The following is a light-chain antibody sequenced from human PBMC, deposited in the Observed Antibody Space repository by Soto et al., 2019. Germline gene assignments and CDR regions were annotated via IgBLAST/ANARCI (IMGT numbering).Light chain of an antibody. CDR1: SSNIGKYY. CDR2: DDN. CDR3: GSWDSSLSAYV. J-gene: IGLJ1*01. Sequence: SVLTQPPSVSAAPGQTVTISCSGSSSNIGKYYVSWYQQLPGEAPKLLIYDDNKRPSGIPDRFSGSKSGTSATLGITGFQTGDEADYYCGSWDSSLSAYVFGTGTKVTVL. V-gene: IGLV1-51*01.